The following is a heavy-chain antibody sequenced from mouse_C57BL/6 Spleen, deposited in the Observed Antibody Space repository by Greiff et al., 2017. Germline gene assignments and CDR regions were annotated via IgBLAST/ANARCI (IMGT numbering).Heavy chain of an antibody. CDR2: IFPGSGST. Sequence: VQLQQSGPELVKPGASVKISCKASGYTFTDYYINWVKQRPGQGLEWIGWIFPGSGSTYYNEKFKGKATLTVDKSSSTAYMLLSSLTSEDSAVYFCARYYGSSYGYFDVWGTGTTVTVSS. CDR3: ARYYGSSYGYFDV. V-gene: IGHV1-75*01. J-gene: IGHJ1*03. D-gene: IGHD1-1*01. CDR1: GYTFTDYY.